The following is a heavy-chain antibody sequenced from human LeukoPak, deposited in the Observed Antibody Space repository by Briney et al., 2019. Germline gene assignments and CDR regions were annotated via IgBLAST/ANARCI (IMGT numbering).Heavy chain of an antibody. J-gene: IGHJ6*02. CDR2: IIPIFGIA. Sequence: GASVNVSFTASGGTLSSYAISWVRQAPGQGLEWMGGIIPIFGIANYAQKFQGRVTITADESTSTAYMELSSLRSEDTAVYYCARVYSGSPDYYYYYGMDVWGQGTTVTVSS. V-gene: IGHV1-69*13. CDR1: GGTLSSYA. CDR3: ARVYSGSPDYYYYYGMDV. D-gene: IGHD1-26*01.